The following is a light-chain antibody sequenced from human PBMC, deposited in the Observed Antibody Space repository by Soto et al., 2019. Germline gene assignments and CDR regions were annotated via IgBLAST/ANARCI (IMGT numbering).Light chain of an antibody. J-gene: IGKJ1*01. CDR2: AAS. V-gene: IGKV1-39*01. CDR1: QSISNY. CDR3: QHSYSTPRT. Sequence: DIQMTQSPSSLSASVGDRVTITCRASQSISNYLNWYQQKPGKAPKLLIYAASTLQSGVPSRFSGSGSGTDFTLTISSLQPEDFATYFCQHSYSTPRTFGQGTKV.